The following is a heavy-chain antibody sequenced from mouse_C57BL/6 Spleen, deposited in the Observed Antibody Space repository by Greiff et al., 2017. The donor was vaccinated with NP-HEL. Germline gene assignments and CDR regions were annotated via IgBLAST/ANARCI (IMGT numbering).Heavy chain of an antibody. Sequence: QVQLQQPGAELVKPGASVKMSCKASGYTFTSYWITWVKQRPGQGLEWIGDIYPGSGSTNYNEKFKSKATLTVDTSSSTAYMQLSSLTSEDSAVYYCARSNPSYYGTLFAYWGQGTLVTVSA. V-gene: IGHV1-55*01. CDR1: GYTFTSYW. CDR3: ARSNPSYYGTLFAY. D-gene: IGHD1-1*01. CDR2: IYPGSGST. J-gene: IGHJ3*01.